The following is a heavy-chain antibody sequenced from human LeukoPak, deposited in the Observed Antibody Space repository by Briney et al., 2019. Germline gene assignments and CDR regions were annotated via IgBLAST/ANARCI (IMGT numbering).Heavy chain of an antibody. V-gene: IGHV3-30-3*01. CDR3: ARGPWGNGRLFFDY. D-gene: IGHD3-16*01. J-gene: IGHJ4*02. Sequence: GGSLRLSCAASGFTFSSYAMHWVRQAPGKGLEWVAVLSYDGSSKYYADSVKGRFTISRDNSKNTLFLEMNSLRAEDMAVYYCARGPWGNGRLFFDYWGQGTLVTVSS. CDR1: GFTFSSYA. CDR2: LSYDGSSK.